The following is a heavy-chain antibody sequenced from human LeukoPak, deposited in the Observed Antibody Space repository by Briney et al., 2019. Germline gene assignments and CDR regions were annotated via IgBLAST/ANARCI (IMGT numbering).Heavy chain of an antibody. J-gene: IGHJ4*02. Sequence: SETLSLTCAVYGGSFSGYYWSWIRQPPGKGLEWIGEINHSGSTNYNPSLKSRVTISVDTSKNQFSLKLSSVTAADTAVYYCARDWKQQYFDYWGQGTLVTVSS. D-gene: IGHD6-13*01. CDR3: ARDWKQQYFDY. CDR2: INHSGST. CDR1: GGSFSGYY. V-gene: IGHV4-34*01.